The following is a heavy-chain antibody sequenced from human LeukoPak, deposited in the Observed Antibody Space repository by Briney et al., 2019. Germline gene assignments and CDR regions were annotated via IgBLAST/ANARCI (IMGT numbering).Heavy chain of an antibody. V-gene: IGHV3-23*01. CDR3: AKARGSEIAAATNY. D-gene: IGHD6-13*01. CDR1: GFTFSSYA. CDR2: ISGSGAST. Sequence: GASLRLSCAASGFTFSSYAMSWVRQAPGKGLEGVSVISGSGASTYYADSVKGRFTISRDNSNNTMYLQMNSLRAEDTAVYYCAKARGSEIAAATNYWGQGALVTVSS. J-gene: IGHJ4*02.